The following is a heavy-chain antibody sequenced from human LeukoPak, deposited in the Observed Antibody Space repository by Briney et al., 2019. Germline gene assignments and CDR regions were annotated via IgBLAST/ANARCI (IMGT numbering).Heavy chain of an antibody. CDR2: INPSGGST. CDR1: GYTFTSYY. V-gene: IGHV1-46*01. CDR3: AKDRPVGAFDI. J-gene: IGHJ3*02. Sequence: GASVKVSCKASGYTFTSYYMHWVRQAPGQGLEWMGIINPSGGSTSYAQKFQGRVTMTRDMSTSTDYMELSSLRAEDTAVYYCAKDRPVGAFDIWGQGTMVTVSS.